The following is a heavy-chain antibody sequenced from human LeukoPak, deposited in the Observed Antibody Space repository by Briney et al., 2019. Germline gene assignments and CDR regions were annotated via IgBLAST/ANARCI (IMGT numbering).Heavy chain of an antibody. D-gene: IGHD4-23*01. V-gene: IGHV1-2*02. Sequence: ASVKVSCKASGYTFTGYYMHWVRQAPGQGLEWMGWINPNSGGTNYAQKFQGRVTMTRDTSISTAYMELSRLRSDDTAVYYCARDRGGNGCYFDYWGQGALVTVSS. CDR1: GYTFTGYY. CDR3: ARDRGGNGCYFDY. CDR2: INPNSGGT. J-gene: IGHJ4*02.